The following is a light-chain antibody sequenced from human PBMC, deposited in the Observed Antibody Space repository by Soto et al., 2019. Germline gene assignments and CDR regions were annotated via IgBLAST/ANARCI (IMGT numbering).Light chain of an antibody. CDR1: SSNIGAGYD. CDR2: GNS. V-gene: IGLV1-40*01. CDR3: QSYDRSLSASVV. Sequence: HSVLTQPPSVSGAPGQRVTISCTGSSSNIGAGYDVHWYQQLPGTAPKLLIYGNSNRPSGVPDRFSGSKSGTSASLAITGLQAEDEADYYCQSYDRSLSASVVFGGGTKLTVL. J-gene: IGLJ2*01.